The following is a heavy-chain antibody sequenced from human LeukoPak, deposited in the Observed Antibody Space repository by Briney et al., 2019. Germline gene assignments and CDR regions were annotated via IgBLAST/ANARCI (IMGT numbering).Heavy chain of an antibody. CDR1: GGSISSYY. D-gene: IGHD4-17*01. CDR2: IYYSGST. Sequence: PSETLSLTCTVSGGSISSYYWSWIRQPPGKGLEWIGYIYYSGSTNYNPSLKSRVTISVDTSKNQFSLKLSSVTAADTAVYYCARDTVTTVLDYWGQGTLVTVSS. CDR3: ARDTVTTVLDY. V-gene: IGHV4-59*12. J-gene: IGHJ4*02.